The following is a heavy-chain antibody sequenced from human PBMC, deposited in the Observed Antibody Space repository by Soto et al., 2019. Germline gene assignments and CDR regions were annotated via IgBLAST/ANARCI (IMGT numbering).Heavy chain of an antibody. J-gene: IGHJ4*02. D-gene: IGHD4-4*01. CDR3: ARGSNAGLDY. CDR1: GYTFRAYS. CDR2: INGVNGNT. Sequence: QVQVVQSGDEVNKPGASVKVSCKASGYTFRAYSMNWVRQAPGQRLEWMGWINGVNGNTEYSQTFQGRVTITRDTSASIAYMELSSLRPEDTAVYYCARGSNAGLDYWGQGTLVTVSS. V-gene: IGHV1-3*01.